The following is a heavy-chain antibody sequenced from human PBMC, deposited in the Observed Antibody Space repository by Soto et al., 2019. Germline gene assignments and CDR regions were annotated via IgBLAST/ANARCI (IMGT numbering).Heavy chain of an antibody. J-gene: IGHJ4*02. V-gene: IGHV2-5*02. CDR2: IYWDDDK. D-gene: IGHD2-2*01. CDR3: AHSSDVPCQFDY. CDR1: GLSLSTSGVG. Sequence: QITLKESGPTLVKPTQTLTLTCTLSGLSLSTSGVGVGWIRQPPGKALEWLALIYWDDDKRYSPSLKSRLTIXKXNSKNQVVLTMTNMDPVDTATYYCAHSSDVPCQFDYWGQGTLVTVSS.